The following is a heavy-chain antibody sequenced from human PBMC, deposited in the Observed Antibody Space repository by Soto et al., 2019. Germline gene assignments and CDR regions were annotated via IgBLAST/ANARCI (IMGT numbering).Heavy chain of an antibody. V-gene: IGHV4-30-2*06. D-gene: IGHD1-1*01. CDR1: GGSIPSGGFA. CDR2: TYHNGSP. J-gene: IGHJ3*02. CDR3: ARSTPTCDRTFTI. Sequence: QLQLQESGSGLVKPSQTLSLTCIVSGGSIPSGGFAWNWIRQSPGKGLEWIGNTYHNGSPYYNPSLRSRVTISVDGSKNQFSLTLNSMTAADTAVYYCARSTPTCDRTFTIWGQGTMVTVSS.